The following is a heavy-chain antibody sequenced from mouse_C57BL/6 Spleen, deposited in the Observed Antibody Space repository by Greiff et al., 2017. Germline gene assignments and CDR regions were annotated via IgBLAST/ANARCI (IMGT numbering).Heavy chain of an antibody. CDR3: ARRDGPPSGYFDV. CDR1: GYTFTSYT. Sequence: QVQLQQSGAELARPGASVKMSCKASGYTFTSYTMHWVKQRPGQGPEWIGYINPSSGYTKYNQKFKDKATLTADKSSSTAYMQLSSLTSEDSAVYYCARRDGPPSGYFDVWGTGTTVTVSS. CDR2: INPSSGYT. J-gene: IGHJ1*03. D-gene: IGHD2-3*01. V-gene: IGHV1-4*01.